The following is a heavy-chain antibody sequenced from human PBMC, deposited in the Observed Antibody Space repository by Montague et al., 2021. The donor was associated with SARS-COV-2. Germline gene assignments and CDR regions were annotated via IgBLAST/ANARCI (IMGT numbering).Heavy chain of an antibody. J-gene: IGHJ6*02. V-gene: IGHV3-33*01. D-gene: IGHD3-10*01. CDR2: IWYDGSNE. Sequence: SLRLSCAASGFTFSSYGMHWVRQAPGKGLEWVAVIWYDGSNENYRDSVKGRFTISRDNSKNTLYLQMNSLRAEDTAVYYCARDRPRSYYYGSGTYTWGGYGMDVWGQGTTVTVSS. CDR3: ARDRPRSYYYGSGTYTWGGYGMDV. CDR1: GFTFSSYG.